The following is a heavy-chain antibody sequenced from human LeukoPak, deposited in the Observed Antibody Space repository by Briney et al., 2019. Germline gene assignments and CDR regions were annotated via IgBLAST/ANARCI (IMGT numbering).Heavy chain of an antibody. Sequence: KPGGSLRLSCAASGFTFSDYYMSWICQAPGKGLEWISYISSSGSTIYYTDTVTGRFTIARDNTKTTLYLQMSSLRAEDTAVYYCAKGGLRRVSDYRGQGALVTVSS. CDR3: AKGGLRRVSDY. CDR1: GFTFSDYY. CDR2: ISSSGSTI. V-gene: IGHV3-11*04. J-gene: IGHJ4*02.